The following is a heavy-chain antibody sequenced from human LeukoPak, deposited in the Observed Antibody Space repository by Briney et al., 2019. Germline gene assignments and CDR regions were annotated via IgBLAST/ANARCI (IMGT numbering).Heavy chain of an antibody. CDR2: ISGSGGST. D-gene: IGHD3-22*01. CDR1: GFTFSSYG. J-gene: IGHJ6*03. CDR3: AKDRGPYYDSSGYYSYYYYMDV. V-gene: IGHV3-23*01. Sequence: GGSLRLSCAASGFTFSSYGMSWVRQAPGKGLEWVSAISGSGGSTYYADSVKGRFTISRDNSKNTLYLQMNSLRAEDTAVYYCAKDRGPYYDSSGYYSYYYYMDVWGKGTTVTISS.